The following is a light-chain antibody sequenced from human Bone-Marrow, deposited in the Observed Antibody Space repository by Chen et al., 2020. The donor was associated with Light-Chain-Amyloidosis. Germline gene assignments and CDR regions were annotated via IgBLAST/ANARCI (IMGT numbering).Light chain of an antibody. V-gene: IGLV1-47*01. CDR1: SSTIGNNY. J-gene: IGLJ3*02. Sequence: QSVLTQPPSASGTPGQRVIISCSGSSSTIGNNYVCWYQQLPGTAPKLLIYNNGQRPSGVPDRIAGSKSGTSASLAISGLRSEDESDYYCAAWDDSLSIWVFGGGTKVTVL. CDR3: AAWDDSLSIWV. CDR2: NNG.